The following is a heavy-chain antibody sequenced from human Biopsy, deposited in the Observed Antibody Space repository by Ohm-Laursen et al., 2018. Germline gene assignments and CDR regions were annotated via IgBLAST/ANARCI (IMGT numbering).Heavy chain of an antibody. V-gene: IGHV4-59*02. D-gene: IGHD2-2*01. CDR2: VYYSGTT. J-gene: IGHJ6*02. Sequence: TLSLTCTVSGDSVTKYYWSWIRQPPGKGLEWIGDVYYSGTTNYNPSLKSRLTISVDTSKNQFSLNLNSVTAADTAVYFCARDVKRYCSGTRCYSGYFGMDVWGQGTTVTVS. CDR1: GDSVTKYY. CDR3: ARDVKRYCSGTRCYSGYFGMDV.